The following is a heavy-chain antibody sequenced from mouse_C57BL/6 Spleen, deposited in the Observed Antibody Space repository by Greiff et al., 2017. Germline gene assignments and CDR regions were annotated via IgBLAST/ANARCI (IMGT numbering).Heavy chain of an antibody. V-gene: IGHV1-82*01. D-gene: IGHD2-4*01. Sequence: VKLMESGPELVKPGASVKISCKASGYAFSSSWMNWVKQRPGKGLEWIGRIYPGDGDTNYNQKFKGKSTLTVDKSSSTAYMQLSSLTSEDSAVYYCACDYPYWGQGTLVTVSA. J-gene: IGHJ3*01. CDR2: IYPGDGDT. CDR1: GYAFSSSW. CDR3: ACDYPY.